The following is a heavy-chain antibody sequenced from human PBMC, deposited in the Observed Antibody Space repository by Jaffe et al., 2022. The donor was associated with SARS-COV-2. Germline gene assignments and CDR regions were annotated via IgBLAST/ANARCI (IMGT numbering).Heavy chain of an antibody. CDR2: IWYDGSNK. D-gene: IGHD5-12*01. CDR1: GFTFSSYG. CDR3: AREMATINSRGPVDY. J-gene: IGHJ4*02. V-gene: IGHV3-33*01. Sequence: QVQLVESGGGVVQPGRSLRLSCAASGFTFSSYGMHWVRQAPGKGLEWVAVIWYDGSNKYYADSVKGRFTISRDNSKNTLYLQMNSLRAEDTAVYYCAREMATINSRGPVDYWGQGTLVTVSS.